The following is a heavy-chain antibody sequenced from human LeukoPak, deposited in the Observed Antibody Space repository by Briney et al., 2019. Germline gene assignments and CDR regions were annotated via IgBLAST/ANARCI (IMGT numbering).Heavy chain of an antibody. CDR3: AGDTGIAARSNWFDP. CDR1: GGTFSSYA. J-gene: IGHJ5*02. Sequence: GASVKVSCKASGGTFSSYAISWVRQAPGQGLERMGRIISIFGIANYAQKFQGRVTITADKSASTAYMELSSLRSEDTAVYYCAGDTGIAARSNWFDPWGQGTLVTVSS. D-gene: IGHD6-6*01. CDR2: IISIFGIA. V-gene: IGHV1-69*04.